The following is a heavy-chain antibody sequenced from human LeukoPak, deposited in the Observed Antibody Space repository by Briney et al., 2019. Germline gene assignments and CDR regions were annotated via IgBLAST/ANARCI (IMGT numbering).Heavy chain of an antibody. CDR3: ARGLYCGGDCYHQWWFDP. CDR1: GFTFSSYS. D-gene: IGHD2-21*02. CDR2: ISSSSSYI. Sequence: GGSLRLSCAASGFTFSSYSMNWVRQAPGKGLEWVSSISSSSSYIYYADSAKGRFTISRDNAKNSLYLQMNSLRAEDTAVYYCARGLYCGGDCYHQWWFDPWGQGTLVTVSS. V-gene: IGHV3-21*01. J-gene: IGHJ5*02.